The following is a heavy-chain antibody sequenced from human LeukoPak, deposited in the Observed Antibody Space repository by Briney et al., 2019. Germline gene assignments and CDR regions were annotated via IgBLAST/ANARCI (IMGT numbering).Heavy chain of an antibody. D-gene: IGHD1-26*01. Sequence: SETLSLTCTVSNYSISSGYYWGWIRQSPGKGLEWIGSISHGGSTYYNPSLRSRVIVSVDTSKNHFSLKLTSVTAADTAVYYCARGLVRASGNYLYYWGQGTLVTVSS. J-gene: IGHJ4*02. CDR2: ISHGGST. CDR1: NYSISSGYY. V-gene: IGHV4-38-2*02. CDR3: ARGLVRASGNYLYY.